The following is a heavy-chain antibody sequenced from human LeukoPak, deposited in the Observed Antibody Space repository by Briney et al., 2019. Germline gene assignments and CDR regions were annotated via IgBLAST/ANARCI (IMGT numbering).Heavy chain of an antibody. J-gene: IGHJ4*02. CDR1: GFSLSSYW. D-gene: IGHD6-13*01. CDR2: IKQDGSEK. Sequence: PGGSLRLSCAASGFSLSSYWMSWVRQAPGKGLEWVANIKQDGSEKYYVDSVTGRFTISRDNAKNTLYLQMNSLRAEDTAVYYCAVGYSSTWYHFEYWGQGTLVTVSS. V-gene: IGHV3-7*03. CDR3: AVGYSSTWYHFEY.